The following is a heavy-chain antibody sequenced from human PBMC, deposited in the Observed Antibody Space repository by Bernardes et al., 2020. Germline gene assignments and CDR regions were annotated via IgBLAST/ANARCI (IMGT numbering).Heavy chain of an antibody. CDR2: ISRSSSYI. D-gene: IGHD2-2*01. V-gene: IGHV3-21*01. CDR1: GFTFSSYS. CDR3: ARGSTGCSSTSCYYYYGMDA. Sequence: GGSLRLSCAASGFTFSSYSMNWVRQAPGKGLAWVSSISRSSSYIYYADSVKGRFTISRDNAKNSLYLQMNSLRAEDTAVYYCARGSTGCSSTSCYYYYGMDAWGQGTTVTGSS. J-gene: IGHJ6*02.